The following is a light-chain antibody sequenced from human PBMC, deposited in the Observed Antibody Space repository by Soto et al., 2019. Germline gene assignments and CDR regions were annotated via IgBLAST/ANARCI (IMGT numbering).Light chain of an antibody. J-gene: IGKJ4*01. CDR1: QSLLYSNGYSY. CDR3: MQSRQLPRT. Sequence: DVVLTQSPLSLPVTPGEPASISCRSSQSLLYSNGYSYLDWYVQKPGQSPQLMIFLGSNRASGVADSFSGSVGGADSPLSISRVEDDDVVVYYCMQSRQLPRTFGGGTKVEIK. V-gene: IGKV2-28*01. CDR2: LGS.